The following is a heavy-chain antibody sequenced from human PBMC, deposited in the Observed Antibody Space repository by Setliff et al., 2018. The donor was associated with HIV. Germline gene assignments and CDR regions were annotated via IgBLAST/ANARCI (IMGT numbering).Heavy chain of an antibody. CDR3: AKPVGVWGSYRYSYFGY. D-gene: IGHD3-16*02. Sequence: GGSLRLSCAASGFSFRSYSMNWVRQAPGKGLEWISYINSGSTSIYYADSVKGRFTVSRDNARNSLFLEMNSLRAEDTAVYYCAKPVGVWGSYRYSYFGYWGQGTLVTVSS. CDR2: INSGSTSI. CDR1: GFSFRSYS. V-gene: IGHV3-48*04. J-gene: IGHJ4*02.